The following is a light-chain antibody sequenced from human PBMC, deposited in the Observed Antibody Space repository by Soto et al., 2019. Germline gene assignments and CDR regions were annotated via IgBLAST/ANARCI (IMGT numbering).Light chain of an antibody. Sequence: IQLTQSPSFLSASVGDTVTITCRASQVINTYLAWYQQKPGKAPKLLIYAASTLQSGVPSRFSGSGFGTEFTLTISSLQPADVATYYCQQLNSYPQNFGQGTKREIK. V-gene: IGKV1-9*01. CDR3: QQLNSYPQN. J-gene: IGKJ2*01. CDR1: QVINTY. CDR2: AAS.